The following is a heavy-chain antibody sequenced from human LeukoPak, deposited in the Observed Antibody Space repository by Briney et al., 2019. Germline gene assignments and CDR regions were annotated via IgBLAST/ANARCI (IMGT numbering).Heavy chain of an antibody. CDR2: ISYDGSNK. J-gene: IGHJ4*02. D-gene: IGHD5-12*01. Sequence: PGGSLRLSCAASGFTFSSYAMHWVRQAPGKGLEWVAVISYDGSNKYYADSVKGRFTISRDNSKNTLYLQMNSLRAEDTAVYYCARDDSGQGDYWGQGTLVTVSS. V-gene: IGHV3-30-3*01. CDR3: ARDDSGQGDY. CDR1: GFTFSSYA.